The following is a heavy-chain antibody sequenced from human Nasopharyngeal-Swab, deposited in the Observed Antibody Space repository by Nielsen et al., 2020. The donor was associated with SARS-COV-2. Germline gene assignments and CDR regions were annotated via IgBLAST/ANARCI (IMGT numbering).Heavy chain of an antibody. V-gene: IGHV3-7*01. CDR2: IKQDGSEK. Sequence: GESLKISCAASGFTFSSYWMSWVRQAPGKGLEWVANIKQDGSEKYYVDSVKGRFTISRDNAKNTLYVQMNSLRAEDTAVYYCASGNIAARPFDYWGQGTLVTVSS. CDR1: GFTFSSYW. J-gene: IGHJ4*02. CDR3: ASGNIAARPFDY. D-gene: IGHD6-6*01.